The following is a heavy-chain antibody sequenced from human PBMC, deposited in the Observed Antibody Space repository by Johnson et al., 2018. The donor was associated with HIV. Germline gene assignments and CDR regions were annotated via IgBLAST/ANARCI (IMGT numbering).Heavy chain of an antibody. CDR3: AKDQGIVGATVFDI. CDR2: ISYDGTNT. Sequence: QVTLVESGGGVVQPGRSLRLSCAASDFTFTNNAIHWVRQAPGKGLEWVAVISYDGTNTYYADSVKGRFTISRDNSRNTVFLQMIILRPKDTAMYYCAKDQGIVGATVFDIWGQGTMVTVSS. CDR1: DFTFTNNA. D-gene: IGHD1-26*01. J-gene: IGHJ3*02. V-gene: IGHV3-30*04.